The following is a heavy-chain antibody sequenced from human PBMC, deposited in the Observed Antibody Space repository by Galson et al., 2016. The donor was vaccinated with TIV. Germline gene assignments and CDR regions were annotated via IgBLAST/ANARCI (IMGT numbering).Heavy chain of an antibody. CDR3: ALVTPRIFN. CDR1: GFTFIGCY. V-gene: IGHV1-2*04. J-gene: IGHJ4*02. Sequence: SVKVSCKASGFTFIGCYIHWVRQAPGQGLEWMGWIDPDSGTTNYAQKFQGWVTMTRDTSVATASMELSRLTSEDTAVYYCALVTPRIFNWGQGTLVTVSS. D-gene: IGHD4-23*01. CDR2: IDPDSGTT.